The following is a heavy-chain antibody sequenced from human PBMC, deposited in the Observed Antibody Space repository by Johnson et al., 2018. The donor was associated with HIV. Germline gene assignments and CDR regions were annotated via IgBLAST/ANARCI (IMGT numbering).Heavy chain of an antibody. V-gene: IGHV3-30*02. Sequence: QVQLVESGGGVVQPGGSLRLSCAASGFTFSSYGMHWVRQAPGKGLEWVAFIRYDGSNKYYADSVRGRFTISRDNSKNTLYLQMNSLRAEDTAVYYCAKGDYNFWSGDAFDIWGQGTMLTVSS. CDR3: AKGDYNFWSGDAFDI. D-gene: IGHD3-3*01. J-gene: IGHJ3*02. CDR1: GFTFSSYG. CDR2: IRYDGSNK.